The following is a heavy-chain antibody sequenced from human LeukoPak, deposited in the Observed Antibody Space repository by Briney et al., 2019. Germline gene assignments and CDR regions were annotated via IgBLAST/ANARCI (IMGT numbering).Heavy chain of an antibody. CDR3: ARHTLYDILTGYRLRTFDI. Sequence: PSETLSLTCTVSGGSISSYYWSWIRQPPGKGLEWIGYIYYSGSTNYNPSLKSRVTISVDTSKNQFSLKLSSVTAADTAVYYCARHTLYDILTGYRLRTFDIWGQGTMVTVSS. CDR1: GGSISSYY. CDR2: IYYSGST. D-gene: IGHD3-9*01. J-gene: IGHJ3*02. V-gene: IGHV4-59*08.